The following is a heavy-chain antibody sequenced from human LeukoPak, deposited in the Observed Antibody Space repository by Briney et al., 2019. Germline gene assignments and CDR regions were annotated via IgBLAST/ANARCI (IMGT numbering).Heavy chain of an antibody. CDR2: IKQDGSEK. CDR1: GFTFSSYW. Sequence: GGSLRLSCAASGFTFSSYWMSWVRQAPGKGLERVANIKQDGSEKYYVDSVKGRFTISRDNAKNSLYLQMNSLRAEDTAVYYCAGDRIAARPYYFDYWGQGTLVTVSS. V-gene: IGHV3-7*01. CDR3: AGDRIAARPYYFDY. J-gene: IGHJ4*02. D-gene: IGHD6-6*01.